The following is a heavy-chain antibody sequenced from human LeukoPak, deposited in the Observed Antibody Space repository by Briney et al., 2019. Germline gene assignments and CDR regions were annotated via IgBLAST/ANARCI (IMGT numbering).Heavy chain of an antibody. CDR2: ISTGTI. CDR3: ARHAKWAFDY. Sequence: QPGGSLRLSCAASGFSFSTYSMNWVRQAPGKGLEWVSYISTGTILYADSVKGRFTISRDNAKNSLFLQMNSLRDEDTAVYYCARHAKWAFDYWGQGTLVTVSS. CDR1: GFSFSTYS. J-gene: IGHJ4*02. D-gene: IGHD1-26*01. V-gene: IGHV3-48*02.